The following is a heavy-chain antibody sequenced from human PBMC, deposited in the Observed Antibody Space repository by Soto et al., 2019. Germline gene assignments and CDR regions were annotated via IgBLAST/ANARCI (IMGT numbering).Heavy chain of an antibody. CDR3: ARGGSYFDY. V-gene: IGHV3-48*03. CDR2: ITGSGNTI. Sequence: EVQLVESGGGLVQPGGSLRLSCAASGFTFSSYEMNWVRKAPGKGLEWVSYITGSGNTIYYADSVKGRFTISRDNAKNSMYLQMNSLRAEDTAVYYCARGGSYFDYWGQGTLVTVSS. CDR1: GFTFSSYE. D-gene: IGHD1-26*01. J-gene: IGHJ4*02.